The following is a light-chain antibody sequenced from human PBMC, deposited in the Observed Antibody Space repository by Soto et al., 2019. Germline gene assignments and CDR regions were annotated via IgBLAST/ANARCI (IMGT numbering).Light chain of an antibody. Sequence: DIQMTQSPSSLSASVGDRVTITCRARQRISSYLAWYQQKPGKAPNLLIYAASSLQSGVPSRFSGSGSGTDFTLTISSLQPEDFATYYCQQSYTSPYTFGQGTNLEIK. CDR1: QRISSY. J-gene: IGKJ2*01. V-gene: IGKV1-39*01. CDR3: QQSYTSPYT. CDR2: AAS.